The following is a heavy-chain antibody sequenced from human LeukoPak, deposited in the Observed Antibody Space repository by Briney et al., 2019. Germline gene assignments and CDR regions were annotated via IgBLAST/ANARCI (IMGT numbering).Heavy chain of an antibody. V-gene: IGHV3-30-3*01. J-gene: IGHJ4*02. CDR3: AKDWKFYYVSGSFFPDN. CDR2: ISHDGSKK. D-gene: IGHD3-10*01. Sequence: GGSLRLSCAASGFAFSNYAVHWVRQAPGKGLECVAVISHDGSKKYYADFVKGRFTISRDNSKNTLYLHMNSLIPEDTAVYFCAKDWKFYYVSGSFFPDNWGQGTLVTVSS. CDR1: GFAFSNYA.